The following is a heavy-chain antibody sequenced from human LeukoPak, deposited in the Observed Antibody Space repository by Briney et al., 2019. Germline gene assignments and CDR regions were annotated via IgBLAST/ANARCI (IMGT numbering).Heavy chain of an antibody. CDR2: ISAYNGNT. CDR1: GYTFTSYG. CDR3: ARDLLEWLYYFDY. Sequence: ASVKVSCKASGYTFTSYGISWVRQAPGQGLEWMGWISAYNGNTNYAQKLQGRVTMTTDTSTSTASMELRSLRSDDTAVYYCARDLLEWLYYFDYWGQGTLVTVSS. D-gene: IGHD3-3*01. V-gene: IGHV1-18*01. J-gene: IGHJ4*02.